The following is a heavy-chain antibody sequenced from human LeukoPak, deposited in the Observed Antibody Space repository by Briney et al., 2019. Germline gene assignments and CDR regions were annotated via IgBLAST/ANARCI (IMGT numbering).Heavy chain of an antibody. J-gene: IGHJ5*02. Sequence: PSETLSLTCTVSGGSISSSSYYWGWIRQPPGKGLEWIGSIYYSGSTYYNPSLKSRVTISVDTSKNQFSLKLSSVTAADTAVYYCAREVAARPGNWFDPWGQGTLVTVSS. CDR3: AREVAARPGNWFDP. CDR2: IYYSGST. CDR1: GGSISSSSYY. V-gene: IGHV4-39*07. D-gene: IGHD6-6*01.